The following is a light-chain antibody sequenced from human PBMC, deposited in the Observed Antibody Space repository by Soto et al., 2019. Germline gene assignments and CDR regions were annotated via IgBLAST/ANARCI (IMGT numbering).Light chain of an antibody. CDR2: ASS. CDR1: QVIRND. CDR3: LQDYSYPRT. Sequence: AIPMTQSPASLSASVGDRVTITCRASQVIRNDLAWYQQTPGKAPKLLIYASSKLQTGVPSRFRGSGSGTDFTLTISSLQPDDLATYYCLQDYSYPRTFGQGTKVEI. J-gene: IGKJ1*01. V-gene: IGKV1-6*01.